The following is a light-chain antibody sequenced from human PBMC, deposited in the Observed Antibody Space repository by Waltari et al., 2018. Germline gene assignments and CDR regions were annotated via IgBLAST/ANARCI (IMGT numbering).Light chain of an antibody. Sequence: QSALTPPASVSGSPGQSITISRSGTSSDVGGYNYVSWYQQHPGKAPKVMIYDVTSRPSGVSDRFSGSKSGNTASLTISGLQAEDEADYYCSSYTSSSTVVFGGGTKLTVL. CDR2: DVT. CDR1: SSDVGGYNY. V-gene: IGLV2-14*03. CDR3: SSYTSSSTVV. J-gene: IGLJ3*02.